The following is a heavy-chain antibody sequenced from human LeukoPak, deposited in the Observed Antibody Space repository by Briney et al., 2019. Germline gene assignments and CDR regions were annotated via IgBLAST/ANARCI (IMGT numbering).Heavy chain of an antibody. D-gene: IGHD2-2*01. CDR2: INPSGGST. CDR3: ARDGRYCGSTSCRLNWFDP. J-gene: IGHJ5*02. V-gene: IGHV1-46*01. Sequence: ASVKVSCKASGHTFTTYYMHWVRQAPGQGLEWMGIINPSGGSTSYAQKFQGRVTMTRDTSTSTIYMELSSLRSEDTAVYYCARDGRYCGSTSCRLNWFDPWGQGTLVTVSS. CDR1: GHTFTTYY.